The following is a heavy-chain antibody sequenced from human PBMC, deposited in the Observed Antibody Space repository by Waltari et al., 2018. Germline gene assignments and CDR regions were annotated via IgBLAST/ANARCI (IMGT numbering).Heavy chain of an antibody. J-gene: IGHJ2*01. V-gene: IGHV1-69*01. Sequence: SGAEVKKPGSSVKVSCKASGGTFSSYAISWVRQAPGQGLEWMGGIIPIFGTANYAQKFQGRVTITADESTSTAYMELSSLRSEDTAVYYCATRPMVRGVIIYWCFDLWGRGTLVTVSS. CDR3: ATRPMVRGVIIYWCFDL. D-gene: IGHD3-10*01. CDR1: GGTFSSYA. CDR2: IIPIFGTA.